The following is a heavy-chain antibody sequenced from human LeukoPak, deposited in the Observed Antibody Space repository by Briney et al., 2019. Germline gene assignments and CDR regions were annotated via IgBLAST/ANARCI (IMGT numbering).Heavy chain of an antibody. D-gene: IGHD3-16*02. CDR1: GYTFTGYY. CDR3: ARDIWSRYVGGSYRVNWFDP. V-gene: IGHV1-2*02. Sequence: ASVKVSCKASGYTFTGYYVHWVRQAPGQGLEWMGWINPNYGVTNYAQNFQGRVTLTRDTSINTAYMELNNLSFDDTAVYYCARDIWSRYVGGSYRVNWFDPWGQGTLITVSS. J-gene: IGHJ5*01. CDR2: INPNYGVT.